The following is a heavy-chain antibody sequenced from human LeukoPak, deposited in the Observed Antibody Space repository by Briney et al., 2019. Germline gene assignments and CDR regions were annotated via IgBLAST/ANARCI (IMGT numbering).Heavy chain of an antibody. CDR1: GYTFTGYY. D-gene: IGHD2-2*01. V-gene: IGHV1-2*02. CDR3: AREDDCSITSCYGTGWFDP. J-gene: IGHJ5*02. CDR2: INPNSGGT. Sequence: GASVKVSCKASGYTFTGYYMHWVRQAPGQGLEWMGWINPNSGGTNYAQKFQGRVTMTRDTSISTAYMELSRLRSDDTAVYYCAREDDCSITSCYGTGWFDPWRQGTLVTVSS.